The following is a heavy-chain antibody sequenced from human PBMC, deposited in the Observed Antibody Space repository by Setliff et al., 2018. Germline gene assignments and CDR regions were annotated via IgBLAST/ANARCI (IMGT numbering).Heavy chain of an antibody. Sequence: PSETLSLTCTVSGDSISSRPFYWDWIRQSPEKGLEWIGTIYQNGITYYNPSVKSRVTISVDKSKNQFSLSLRSVTAADTAVYYCATDGPVLNGDYISWGQGTLVTVSS. CDR3: ATDGPVLNGDYIS. CDR1: GDSISSRPFY. D-gene: IGHD3-10*01. V-gene: IGHV4-39*07. CDR2: IYQNGIT. J-gene: IGHJ5*02.